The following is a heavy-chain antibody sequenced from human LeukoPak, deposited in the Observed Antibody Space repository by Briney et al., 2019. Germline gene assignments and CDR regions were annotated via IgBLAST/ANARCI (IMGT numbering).Heavy chain of an antibody. D-gene: IGHD1-1*01. V-gene: IGHV3-53*01. CDR3: ARDWNERSGRYGMDV. CDR2: IYSGGST. Sequence: PGGSLRLSCAASGFTVSSNYMSWVRQAPGKGLEWVSVIYSGGSTYYADSVKGRFTISRDNSKNTLYLQMNSLRAEDTAVYYCARDWNERSGRYGMDVWGQGTTVTVSS. J-gene: IGHJ6*02. CDR1: GFTVSSNY.